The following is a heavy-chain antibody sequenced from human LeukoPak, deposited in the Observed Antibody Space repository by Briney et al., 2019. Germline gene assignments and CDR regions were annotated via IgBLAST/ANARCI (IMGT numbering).Heavy chain of an antibody. J-gene: IGHJ4*02. CDR1: GGSISSSSYY. CDR2: IYYSGST. CDR3: ARDRAPVSGYFDY. Sequence: KSSETLSLTCTVSGGSISSSSYYWGWIRQPPGKGLEWIGSIYYSGSTYYNPSLKSRVTISVDTSKNQFSLKLSSVTAADTAVYYCARDRAPVSGYFDYWGQGTLVTVSS. D-gene: IGHD2-15*01. V-gene: IGHV4-39*07.